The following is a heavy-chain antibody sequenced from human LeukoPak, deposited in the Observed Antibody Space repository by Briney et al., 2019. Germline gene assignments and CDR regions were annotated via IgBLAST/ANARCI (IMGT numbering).Heavy chain of an antibody. J-gene: IGHJ4*02. V-gene: IGHV3-21*04. CDR2: ISRSGNDI. CDR3: AKVLPPGYYYDSSGYYDY. D-gene: IGHD3-22*01. Sequence: GGSLRLSCEASGFTFSSYSMNWVRQAPGKGLEWVSCISRSGNDIYYADSVKGRFTISRDNAKNSLYLQMNSLRAEDTAVYYCAKVLPPGYYYDSSGYYDYWGQGTLVTVSS. CDR1: GFTFSSYS.